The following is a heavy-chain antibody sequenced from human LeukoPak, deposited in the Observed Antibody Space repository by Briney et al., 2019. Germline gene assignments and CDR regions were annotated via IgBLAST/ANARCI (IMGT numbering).Heavy chain of an antibody. CDR3: ARDGYSSSWSNFDY. D-gene: IGHD6-13*01. CDR1: GYTFTSYD. V-gene: IGHV1-8*01. CDR2: MNPNSGNT. J-gene: IGHJ4*02. Sequence: GASVKVSCXASGYTFTSYDINWVRQATGQGLEWMGWMNPNSGNTGYAQKFQGRVTMTRNTSISTAYMELSSLRSEDTAVYYCARDGYSSSWSNFDYWGQGTLVTVSS.